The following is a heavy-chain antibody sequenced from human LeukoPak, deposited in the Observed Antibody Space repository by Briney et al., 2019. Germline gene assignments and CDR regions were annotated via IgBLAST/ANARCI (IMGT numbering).Heavy chain of an antibody. J-gene: IGHJ4*02. D-gene: IGHD3-3*01. Sequence: ASVKVSCKASGYTFTSYGISWVRQAPGQGLEWMGWISAYNGNINYAQKLQGRVTMTTDTSTSTAYMELRSLRSDDTAVYYCAIPEVVFWSGYYLHWGQGTLVTVSS. CDR2: ISAYNGNI. V-gene: IGHV1-18*01. CDR1: GYTFTSYG. CDR3: AIPEVVFWSGYYLH.